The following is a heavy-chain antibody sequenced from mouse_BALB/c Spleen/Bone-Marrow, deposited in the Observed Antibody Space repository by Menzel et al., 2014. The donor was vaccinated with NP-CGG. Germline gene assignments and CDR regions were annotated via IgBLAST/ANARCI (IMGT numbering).Heavy chain of an antibody. V-gene: IGHV14-3*02. CDR2: IDPANGNT. J-gene: IGHJ4*01. D-gene: IGHD2-3*01. Sequence: VQLQQSGAELVKPGASVKLSCTASGFNIKDTYMYWVKQRPKQGLEWIGKIDPANGNTKYDPKFQGKATITADTSSNTAYLQLSSLTSEDTAVYYCAVYDGYAMDYWGQGTSVTVSS. CDR1: GFNIKDTY. CDR3: AVYDGYAMDY.